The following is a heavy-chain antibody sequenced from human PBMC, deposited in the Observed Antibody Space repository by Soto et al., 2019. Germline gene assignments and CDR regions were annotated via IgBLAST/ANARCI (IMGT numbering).Heavy chain of an antibody. CDR2: IYYSGST. Sequence: SETLSLTCTVSGGSISSGGYYWSWIRQHPGKGLEWIGYIYYSGSTYYNPSLKSRVTISVDTSKNQFSLKLSSVTAADTAVYYCATERGDSSWGYYYGMDVWGQGTTVTVSS. J-gene: IGHJ6*02. CDR3: ATERGDSSWGYYYGMDV. D-gene: IGHD2-21*02. CDR1: GGSISSGGYY. V-gene: IGHV4-31*03.